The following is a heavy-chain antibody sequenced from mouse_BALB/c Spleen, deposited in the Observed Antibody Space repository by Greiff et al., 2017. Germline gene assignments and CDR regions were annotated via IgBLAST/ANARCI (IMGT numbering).Heavy chain of an antibody. D-gene: IGHD2-1*01. Sequence: QVQLQQPGAELVKPGAPVKLSCKASGYTFTSYWMNWVKQRPGRGLEWIGRIDPSDSETHYNQKFKDKATLTVDKSSSTAYIQLSSLTSEDSAVYYCARNGNSYAMDYWGQGTSVTVSS. CDR1: GYTFTSYW. CDR2: IDPSDSET. CDR3: ARNGNSYAMDY. V-gene: IGHV1-69*02. J-gene: IGHJ4*01.